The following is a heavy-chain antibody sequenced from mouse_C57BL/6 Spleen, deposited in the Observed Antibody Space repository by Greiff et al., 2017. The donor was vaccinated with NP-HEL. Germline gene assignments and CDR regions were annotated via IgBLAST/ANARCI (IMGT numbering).Heavy chain of an antibody. CDR1: GYTFTDYY. V-gene: IGHV1-76*01. CDR3: ARFDEYQYYYAMDY. CDR2: IYPGSGNT. Sequence: VQLQQSGAELVRPGASVKLSCKASGYTFTDYYINWVKQRPGQGLEWIARIYPGSGNTYYNEKFKGKATLTAEKSSSTAYMQLSSLTSEDSAVYFCARFDEYQYYYAMDYWGQGTSVTVSS. J-gene: IGHJ4*01. D-gene: IGHD5-1*01.